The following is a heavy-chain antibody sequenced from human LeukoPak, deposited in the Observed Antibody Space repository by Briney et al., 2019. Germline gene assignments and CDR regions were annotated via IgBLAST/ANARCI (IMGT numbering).Heavy chain of an antibody. Sequence: SETLSLTCTVSGGSVSSGSYCWSWIRQPPGRGLEWIGYIYYSGSTNYNPSLKSRVTISVDMSKNQFSLKLSSVTAADTAVYYCARDDDSSGHFDYWGQGTLVTVSS. J-gene: IGHJ4*02. D-gene: IGHD3-22*01. CDR3: ARDDDSSGHFDY. CDR2: IYYSGST. CDR1: GGSVSSGSYC. V-gene: IGHV4-61*01.